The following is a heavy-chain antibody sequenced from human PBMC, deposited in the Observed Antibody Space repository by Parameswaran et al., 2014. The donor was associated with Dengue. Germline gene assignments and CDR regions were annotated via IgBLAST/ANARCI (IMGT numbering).Heavy chain of an antibody. Sequence: SWVRQAPGQGLEWMGGIIPILGIANYAQKFQGRVTITADESTSTAYMELSSLRSEDTAVYYCASTIFGVVTTGYDYYYMDVWGKGTTVTVSS. J-gene: IGHJ6*03. V-gene: IGHV1-69*10. CDR3: ASTIFGVVTTGYDYYYMDV. CDR2: IIPILGIA. D-gene: IGHD3-3*01.